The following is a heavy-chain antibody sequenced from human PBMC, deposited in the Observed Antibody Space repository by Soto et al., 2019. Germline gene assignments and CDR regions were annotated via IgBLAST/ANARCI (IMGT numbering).Heavy chain of an antibody. J-gene: IGHJ5*02. V-gene: IGHV4-59*04. D-gene: IGHD1-26*01. CDR3: VKGGSSKFDP. CDR1: GGSISSYY. Sequence: PSETLSLTCTVSGGSISSYYWSWIRQPPGKGLEWIGYMYHSGSTYYNPSLKSRVTISIDRSKNQFSLKLSSVTAADTAVYYCVKGGSSKFDPWGQGTLVTVSS. CDR2: MYHSGST.